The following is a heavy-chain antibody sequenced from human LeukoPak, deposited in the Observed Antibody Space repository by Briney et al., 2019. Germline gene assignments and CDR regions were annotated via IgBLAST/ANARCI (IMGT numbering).Heavy chain of an antibody. CDR2: IYSGGST. D-gene: IGHD2-15*01. CDR3: AKDSAGSSDWFDP. V-gene: IGHV3-53*01. Sequence: GGSLRLSCAASGFTVSTNYMSWVRQAPGKGLEWVSIIYSGGSTSYADSVKGRFTISRDNSKNTLYLQMNSLRAEDTAVYYCAKDSAGSSDWFDPWGQGTLVTVSS. CDR1: GFTVSTNY. J-gene: IGHJ5*02.